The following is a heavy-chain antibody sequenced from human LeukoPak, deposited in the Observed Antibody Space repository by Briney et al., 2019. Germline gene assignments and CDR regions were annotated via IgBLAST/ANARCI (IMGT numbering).Heavy chain of an antibody. CDR3: ARDQSIAARQYHFDS. J-gene: IGHJ4*02. D-gene: IGHD6-6*01. CDR2: IIPIFGTS. Sequence: ASVKVSCKASGGTFRSYGISWVRQAPGQGLEWMGGIIPIFGTSSYPPKFQGRFSITTDESTTTAYMELSSLTSEDTAVYYCARDQSIAARQYHFDSWGQGTLLTVSS. V-gene: IGHV1-69*05. CDR1: GGTFRSYG.